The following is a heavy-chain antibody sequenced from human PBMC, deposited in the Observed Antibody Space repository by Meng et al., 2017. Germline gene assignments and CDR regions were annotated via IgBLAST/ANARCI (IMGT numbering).Heavy chain of an antibody. D-gene: IGHD6-6*01. J-gene: IGHJ4*02. CDR2: INHSGST. Sequence: QVQLQQWGAGLLNPSETLSLTCAVYGGSFSGYYWSWIRQPPGKGLEWIGEINHSGSTNYNPSLKSRVTISVDTSKNQFSLKLSSVTAADTAVYYCARGSAARPPYYFDYWGQGTLVTVSS. V-gene: IGHV4-34*01. CDR1: GGSFSGYY. CDR3: ARGSAARPPYYFDY.